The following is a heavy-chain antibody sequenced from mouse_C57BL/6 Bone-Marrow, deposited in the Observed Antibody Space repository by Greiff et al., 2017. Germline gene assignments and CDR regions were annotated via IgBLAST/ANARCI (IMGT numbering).Heavy chain of an antibody. CDR2: IYPSDSET. D-gene: IGHD1-1*01. V-gene: IGHV1-61*01. CDR1: GYTFTSYW. Sequence: QVQLQQPGAELVRPGSSVKLSCKASGYTFTSYWMDWVKQRPGQGLEWIGNIYPSDSETHYNQKFKDKATLTVDKSSSTAYMQLSSLTSEDSAVYYCERDYYGSRGFAYWGQGTLVTVSA. CDR3: ERDYYGSRGFAY. J-gene: IGHJ3*01.